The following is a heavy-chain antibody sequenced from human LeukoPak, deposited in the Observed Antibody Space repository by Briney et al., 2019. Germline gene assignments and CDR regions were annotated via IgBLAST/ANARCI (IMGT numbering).Heavy chain of an antibody. CDR1: GGSISSYY. CDR2: INHSGST. Sequence: PSETLSLTCTVSGGSISSYYWSWIRQPPGKGLEWIGEINHSGSTNYNPSLKSRVTISVDTSKNQFSLKLSSVTAADTAVYYCARGRGRASIEPESLIAKFDYWGQGTLVTVSS. J-gene: IGHJ4*02. D-gene: IGHD3-3*02. V-gene: IGHV4-34*01. CDR3: ARGRGRASIEPESLIAKFDY.